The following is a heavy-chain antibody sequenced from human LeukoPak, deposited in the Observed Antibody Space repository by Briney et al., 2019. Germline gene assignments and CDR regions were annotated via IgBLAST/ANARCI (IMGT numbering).Heavy chain of an antibody. Sequence: GGSLRLSCAASGFTFSSYAMHWVRQAPGKGLEWVAVISYDGSNKYYADPVKGRFTISRDNSKNTLYLQMNSLRAEDTAVYYCARDFLSPIAAAGTVDYWGQGTLVTVSS. CDR3: ARDFLSPIAAAGTVDY. D-gene: IGHD6-13*01. CDR2: ISYDGSNK. J-gene: IGHJ4*02. V-gene: IGHV3-30-3*01. CDR1: GFTFSSYA.